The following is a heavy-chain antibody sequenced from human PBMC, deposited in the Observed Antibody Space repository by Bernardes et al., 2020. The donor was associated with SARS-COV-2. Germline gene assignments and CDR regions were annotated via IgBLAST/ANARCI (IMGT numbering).Heavy chain of an antibody. CDR2: LYYTGST. CDR3: ARGFDY. CDR1: GGFISAYY. J-gene: IGHJ4*02. Sequence: SETLSLTCTDSGGFISAYYWSWFRQPPGKGLEWIGYLYYTGSTNYNPSLQSRVTISVDTSKNQFSLKLSSVTAADTAVYYCARGFDYWGQGILVTVSS. V-gene: IGHV4-59*01.